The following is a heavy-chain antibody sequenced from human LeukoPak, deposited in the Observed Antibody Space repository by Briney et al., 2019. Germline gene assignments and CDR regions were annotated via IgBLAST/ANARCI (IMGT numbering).Heavy chain of an antibody. V-gene: IGHV1-2*02. Sequence: GASVKVSCKASGYTFTGYYMHWVRQAPGQGLEWMGWINPNSGGTNYAQKFQGRVTMTRDTSISTAYMELSRLRSDDTAVYYCARGVYGSGSYYTPSDYWGQGTLVTVSS. CDR2: INPNSGGT. D-gene: IGHD3-10*01. J-gene: IGHJ4*02. CDR3: ARGVYGSGSYYTPSDY. CDR1: GYTFTGYY.